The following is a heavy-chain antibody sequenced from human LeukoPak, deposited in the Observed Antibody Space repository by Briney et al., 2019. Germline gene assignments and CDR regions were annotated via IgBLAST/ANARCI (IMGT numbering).Heavy chain of an antibody. CDR3: ARDIAYDILTGALDY. CDR1: GFTFSSYA. Sequence: GGSLRLSCAAPGFTFSSYAMHWVRQAPGKGLEYVSAISSNGGSTYYANSVKGRFTISRDNSKNTLYLQMGSLRAEDMAVYYCARDIAYDILTGALDYWGQGTLVTVSS. CDR2: ISSNGGST. J-gene: IGHJ4*02. D-gene: IGHD3-9*01. V-gene: IGHV3-64*01.